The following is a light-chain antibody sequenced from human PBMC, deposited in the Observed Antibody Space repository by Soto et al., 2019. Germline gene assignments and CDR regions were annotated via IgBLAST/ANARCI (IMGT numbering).Light chain of an antibody. Sequence: QSALTQPASVSGSPGQSITISCTGTSSDVGSYNFVSWYQQHSGKAPKLMIYEGSKRPSGVSNRFSGSKSGNTASLTISGLQAEDEADYYCCSYAGSSTWVFGGGTKLTVL. CDR2: EGS. CDR3: CSYAGSSTWV. CDR1: SSDVGSYNF. V-gene: IGLV2-23*01. J-gene: IGLJ3*02.